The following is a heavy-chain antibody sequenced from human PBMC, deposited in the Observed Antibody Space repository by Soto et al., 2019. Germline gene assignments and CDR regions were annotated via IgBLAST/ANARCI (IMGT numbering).Heavy chain of an antibody. Sequence: GGSLRLSCAASGFTFSSYGMHWVRQAPGKGLEWVAVISYDGSNRYYADSVKGRFTISRDNSKNTLYLQMNSLRAEDTAVYYCAKDMEDIVVVVAANYYGMVVWGQGTTVTVSS. V-gene: IGHV3-30*18. CDR1: GFTFSSYG. CDR3: AKDMEDIVVVVAANYYGMVV. CDR2: ISYDGSNR. D-gene: IGHD2-15*01. J-gene: IGHJ6*02.